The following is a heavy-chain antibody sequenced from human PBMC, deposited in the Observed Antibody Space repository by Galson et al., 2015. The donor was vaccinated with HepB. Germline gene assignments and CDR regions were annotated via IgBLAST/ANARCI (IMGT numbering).Heavy chain of an antibody. CDR3: ARIVGATGHY. CDR2: ISSNGGST. CDR1: GFTFSSYA. V-gene: IGHV3-64D*06. Sequence: SLRLSCAASGFTFSSYAMHWVRQAPGKGLEYVSAISSNGGSTYYADSVKGRFTISRDNSKNTLYLQMSSLRAEDTAVYYCARIVGATGHYWGQGTLVTVSS. J-gene: IGHJ4*02. D-gene: IGHD1-26*01.